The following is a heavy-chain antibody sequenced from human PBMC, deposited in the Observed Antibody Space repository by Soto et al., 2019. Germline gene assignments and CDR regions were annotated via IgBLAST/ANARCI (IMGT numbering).Heavy chain of an antibody. CDR2: ISYDGSNE. CDR1: GSTFSSYG. Sequence: GGSLRLSCAASGSTFSSYGMHWVRQAPGKGLEWVTHISYDGSNEHYTDSVKGRFTISRDNSKNTLYLQMNSLRAEDTAVYYCAKDTYYHDSSGYYVLDYWGHGTLVTVSS. D-gene: IGHD3-22*01. J-gene: IGHJ4*01. V-gene: IGHV3-30*18. CDR3: AKDTYYHDSSGYYVLDY.